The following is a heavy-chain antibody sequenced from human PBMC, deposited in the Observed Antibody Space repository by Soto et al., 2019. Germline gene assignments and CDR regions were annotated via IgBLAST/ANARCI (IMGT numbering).Heavy chain of an antibody. D-gene: IGHD2-2*01. CDR3: AREVGYYSSTRRNLYFDY. CDR1: GGSFSGYY. Sequence: SETLSLTCAVDGGSFSGYYWIWVRQPPGKGLEWIGDINHNGGTNYNPSLKSRVIISVDTSKTQFSLKLSSVTAADTAVYYCAREVGYYSSTRRNLYFDYWGPGTLVTVSS. V-gene: IGHV4-34*01. J-gene: IGHJ4*02. CDR2: INHNGGT.